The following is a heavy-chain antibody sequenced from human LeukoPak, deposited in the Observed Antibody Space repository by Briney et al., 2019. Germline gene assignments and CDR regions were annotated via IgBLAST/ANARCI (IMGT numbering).Heavy chain of an antibody. D-gene: IGHD6-13*01. CDR2: IKQDGSEK. V-gene: IGHV3-7*02. CDR3: ARVSGSSWQYYFDY. Sequence: GGSLRLSCAASGFSFSTYWMSWVRQAPGKGLEWVANIKQDGSEKYYVDSVKGRFTISRDNAKNSLYLQMNSLRVEDTAVYYCARVSGSSWQYYFDYWGQGTLVTVSS. J-gene: IGHJ4*02. CDR1: GFSFSTYW.